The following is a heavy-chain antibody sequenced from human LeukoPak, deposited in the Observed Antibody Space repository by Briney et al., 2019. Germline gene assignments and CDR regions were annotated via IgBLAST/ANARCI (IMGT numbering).Heavy chain of an antibody. CDR1: GYTFTIYE. V-gene: IGHV1-8*01. CDR3: ARGPRFDP. Sequence: ASVKVSCKASGYTFTIYEFNWVRQAPGQGLEWLGYISPDTGNTGYAQKFQGRVTMTRDTSISTACMELSSLSPEDTAVYYCARGPRFDPWGQGTLVTVSS. CDR2: ISPDTGNT. J-gene: IGHJ5*02.